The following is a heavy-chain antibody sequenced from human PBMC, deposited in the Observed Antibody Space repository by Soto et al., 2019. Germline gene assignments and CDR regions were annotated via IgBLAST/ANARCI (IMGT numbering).Heavy chain of an antibody. J-gene: IGHJ4*02. Sequence: QVELKESGGGVVQPGRSLRLSCAASGFTSSSYAMHWVRKARGKGLEGVAVISYEGSKKNYADSVKGRFIISRDNSKSTLYLQMNSLRAEDTAVYYCASEWRHDGLDYWGQGTLVTVSS. CDR1: GFTSSSYA. CDR3: ASEWRHDGLDY. D-gene: IGHD5-18*01. CDR2: ISYEGSKK. V-gene: IGHV3-30-3*01.